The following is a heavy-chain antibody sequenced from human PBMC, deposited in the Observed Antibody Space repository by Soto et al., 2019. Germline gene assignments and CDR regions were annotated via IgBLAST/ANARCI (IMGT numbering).Heavy chain of an antibody. CDR2: SYHSGSS. Sequence: QVQLRESGPRLVKPSGTLSLTCAVSGSSITSSNWWTWVRQPPGKGLEWIGESYHSGSSNYNPSLKSRVTISVDKSKNQFFLKLTSVTAADTAVYYSARRYYYDSSGYYLGDWGQGTLVTVSS. CDR1: GSSITSSNW. CDR3: ARRYYYDSSGYYLGD. J-gene: IGHJ4*02. D-gene: IGHD3-22*01. V-gene: IGHV4-4*02.